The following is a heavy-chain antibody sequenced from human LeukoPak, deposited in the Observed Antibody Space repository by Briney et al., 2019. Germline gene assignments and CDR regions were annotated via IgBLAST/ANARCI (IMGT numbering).Heavy chain of an antibody. CDR1: GYTFTSYY. Sequence: GASVKVSCKASGYTFTSYYMHWVRQAPGQGLEWMGIINPSGGSTSYAQKFQGRVTMTRDMSTSTVCMELSSLRSEDTAVYYCARVDYYDSSGGAFDIWGQGTMVTVSS. CDR2: INPSGGST. D-gene: IGHD3-22*01. CDR3: ARVDYYDSSGGAFDI. V-gene: IGHV1-46*01. J-gene: IGHJ3*02.